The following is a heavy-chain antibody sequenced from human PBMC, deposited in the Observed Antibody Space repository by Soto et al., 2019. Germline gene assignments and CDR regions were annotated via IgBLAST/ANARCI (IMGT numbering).Heavy chain of an antibody. D-gene: IGHD4-17*01. J-gene: IGHJ3*02. CDR1: GFTVSSNY. CDR2: IYSGGST. Sequence: GGSLRLSCAASGFTVSSNYMSWVRQAPGKGLEWVSVIYSGGSTYYADSVKGRFTISRDNSKNTLYLQMNSLRAEDTAVYYCARTAYGDYVLSAFDIWGQGTMVTVSS. V-gene: IGHV3-66*01. CDR3: ARTAYGDYVLSAFDI.